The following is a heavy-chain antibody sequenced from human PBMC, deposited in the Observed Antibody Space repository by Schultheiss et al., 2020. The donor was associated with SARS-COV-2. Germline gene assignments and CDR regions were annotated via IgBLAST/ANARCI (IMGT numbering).Heavy chain of an antibody. V-gene: IGHV4-31*03. Sequence: SETLSLTCTVSGGSISSGGYYWSWIRQHPGKGLEWIGYIYYSGSTYYNPSLKSRVTISVDTSKNQFSLKLSSVTAADTAVYYCARDTAMAYYYYYGMDVWGQGTTVTVSS. CDR2: IYYSGST. J-gene: IGHJ6*02. D-gene: IGHD5-18*01. CDR3: ARDTAMAYYYYYGMDV. CDR1: GGSISSGGYY.